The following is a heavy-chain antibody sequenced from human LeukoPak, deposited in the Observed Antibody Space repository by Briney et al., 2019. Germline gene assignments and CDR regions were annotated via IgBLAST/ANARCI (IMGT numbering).Heavy chain of an antibody. CDR3: AREMVAVSGIYFDY. Sequence: SQTLSLTCAISGDSVSSNLAAWNWIRQSPSRGLEWLGRTYYRSKWDNDYALSVKSRISISPDTSNNQFSLQLNSVTPEDTAIYYCAREMVAVSGIYFDYWGQGTLVTVSS. D-gene: IGHD6-19*01. V-gene: IGHV6-1*01. CDR2: TYYRSKWDN. CDR1: GDSVSSNLAA. J-gene: IGHJ4*02.